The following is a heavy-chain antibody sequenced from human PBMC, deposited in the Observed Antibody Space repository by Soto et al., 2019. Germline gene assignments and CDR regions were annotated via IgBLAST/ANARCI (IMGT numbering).Heavy chain of an antibody. CDR1: GYTFSKSD. CDR3: VRQYFDFWTDYPDFDY. J-gene: IGHJ4*02. V-gene: IGHV1-18*04. CDR2: ISPNSGRA. D-gene: IGHD3-3*01. Sequence: QVPLVQSGAEMKRPGASVKVSCKASGYTFSKSDISWVRQAPGQGLQWLGLISPNSGRASYSESFHGRVTMSTDKPTTTAYLELRSLRSDDTAVYYGVRQYFDFWTDYPDFDYWGQGTLVTVSS.